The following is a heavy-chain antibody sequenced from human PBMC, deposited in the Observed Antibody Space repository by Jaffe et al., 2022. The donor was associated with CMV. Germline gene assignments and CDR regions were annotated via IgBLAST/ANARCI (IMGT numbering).Heavy chain of an antibody. V-gene: IGHV5-51*01. CDR3: ARRLNNYDTSGLSAFEI. CDR1: GYTFTSHW. D-gene: IGHD3-22*01. CDR2: IYPDDSDT. J-gene: IGHJ3*02. Sequence: EVQLVQSGAEVKKPGESLKISCKASGYTFTSHWIAWVRQMPGKGLEWMGIIYPDDSDTRYSPSFQGQVSISVDKSITTAYLQWSSLKASDTAMYYCARRLNNYDTSGLSAFEIWGQGTMVTVSS.